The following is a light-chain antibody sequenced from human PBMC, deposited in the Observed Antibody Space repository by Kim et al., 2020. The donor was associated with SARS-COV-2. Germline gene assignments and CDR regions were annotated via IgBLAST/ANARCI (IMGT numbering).Light chain of an antibody. CDR2: RND. Sequence: QAGLTQPPSVSKGLRQTATLTCTGNSNNVGDQGAAWLQQHQGHPPKLLSYRNDNRPSGISERLSASRSGNTASLTITGLQPEDEADYYCSAWDSSLSVWVLGGGTQRTVL. V-gene: IGLV10-54*01. CDR1: SNNVGDQG. CDR3: SAWDSSLSVWV. J-gene: IGLJ3*02.